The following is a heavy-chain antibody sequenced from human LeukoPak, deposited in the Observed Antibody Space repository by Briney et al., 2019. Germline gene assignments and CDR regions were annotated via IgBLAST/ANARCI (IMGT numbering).Heavy chain of an antibody. J-gene: IGHJ5*02. V-gene: IGHV3-74*01. D-gene: IGHD3-3*01. Sequence: PGGSLRLSCAASGFTFSSYWMHWVRQAPGKGLVWVSRINTDGSSTSYADSVKGRFTISRDNAKNTLYLQMNSLRAEDTAVYYCARDLSITIFGVVPGWFDPWGQRTLVTVSS. CDR2: INTDGSST. CDR1: GFTFSSYW. CDR3: ARDLSITIFGVVPGWFDP.